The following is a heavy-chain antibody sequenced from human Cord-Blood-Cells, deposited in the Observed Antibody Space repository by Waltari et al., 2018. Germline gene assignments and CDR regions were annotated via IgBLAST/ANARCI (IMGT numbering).Heavy chain of an antibody. CDR3: ARVSGYDFGFYYFDF. D-gene: IGHD5-12*01. J-gene: IGHJ4*02. CDR1: GGTFSSYA. V-gene: IGHV1-69*01. CDR2: IIPNFGQG. Sequence: QVQLVQSGAEVKKPGSSVKVSCKASGGTFSSYAISWVRLAPGQGLEWMGGIIPNFGQGNYAQKFQRRVTITADESTSTAYMELSSLRSEDAAVYYCARVSGYDFGFYYFDFWGQGTLVTVSS.